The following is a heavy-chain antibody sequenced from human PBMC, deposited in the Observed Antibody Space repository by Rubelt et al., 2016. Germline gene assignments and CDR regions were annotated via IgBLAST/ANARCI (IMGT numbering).Heavy chain of an antibody. CDR1: GYTLTELS. J-gene: IGHJ4*02. D-gene: IGHD3-22*01. V-gene: IGHV1-24*01. Sequence: QVQLVQSGAEVKKPGASVKVSCKVSGYTLTELSMHWVRQAPGKGLEWMGGFDSEDGETIYAQKFQGRVSMTTDSSTKTAYMELRSLRSDDTAVYYCARGYFDSTGDFDYWGQGTLVTVSS. CDR2: FDSEDGET. CDR3: ARGYFDSTGDFDY.